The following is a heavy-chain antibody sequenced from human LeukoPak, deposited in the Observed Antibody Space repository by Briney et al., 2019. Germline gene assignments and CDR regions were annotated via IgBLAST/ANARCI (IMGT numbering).Heavy chain of an antibody. V-gene: IGHV3-74*01. Sequence: GGSLRLSCAASGFTFSSYWMHWVRQAPGEGLVWVSRINGDGTTINYAGSVKGRFTISRDNAKNTLYLQMNSLRAEDTAIYYCTRRVDAARWYDPWGQGTLVTVSS. CDR1: GFTFSSYW. CDR2: INGDGTTI. J-gene: IGHJ5*02. CDR3: TRRVDAARWYDP. D-gene: IGHD2-8*01.